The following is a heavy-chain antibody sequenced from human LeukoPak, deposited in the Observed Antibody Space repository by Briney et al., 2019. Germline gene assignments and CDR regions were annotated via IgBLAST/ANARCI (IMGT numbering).Heavy chain of an antibody. Sequence: GRSLRLSCAASGFTFSSYAMHWVRQAPGKGLEWVAVISYDGSNKYYADSVKGRFTISRDNSKNTLYLQMNSLRAEDTAVYYCAIGNPFDYWGQGTLVTVSS. J-gene: IGHJ4*02. CDR3: AIGNPFDY. CDR1: GFTFSSYA. CDR2: ISYDGSNK. V-gene: IGHV3-30-3*01. D-gene: IGHD1-14*01.